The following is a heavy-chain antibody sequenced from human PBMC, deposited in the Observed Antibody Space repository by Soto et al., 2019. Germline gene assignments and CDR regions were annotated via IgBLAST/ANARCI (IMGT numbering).Heavy chain of an antibody. CDR1: VLTFSTYV. CDR2: IWYDGSNK. D-gene: IGHD5-18*01. Sequence: GCSLRLSCAASVLTFSTYVMHWVRQAPGKGLEWVAVIWYDGSNKYYADSVKGRFTISRDNSKNTLYLQMNSLRAEDTAVYYCARGDSYGVYPHFDYWGQGT. V-gene: IGHV3-33*01. J-gene: IGHJ4*02. CDR3: ARGDSYGVYPHFDY.